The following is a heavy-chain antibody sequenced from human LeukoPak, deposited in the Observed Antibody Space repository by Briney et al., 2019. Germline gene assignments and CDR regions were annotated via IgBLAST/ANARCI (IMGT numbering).Heavy chain of an antibody. Sequence: WGSLRLSCAASGFTFSTYWMSWVRQAPGKGLEWVANIKQDGSAKYYVDSVKGRFTISRDNAKNSLYLQMNSLRAEDTAVYYCARDGVYSSSSPDYWGQGTLVTVSS. D-gene: IGHD6-6*01. J-gene: IGHJ4*02. V-gene: IGHV3-7*01. CDR2: IKQDGSAK. CDR3: ARDGVYSSSSPDY. CDR1: GFTFSTYW.